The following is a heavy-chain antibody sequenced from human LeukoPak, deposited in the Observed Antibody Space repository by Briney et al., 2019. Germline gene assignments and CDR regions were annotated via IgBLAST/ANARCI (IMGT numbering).Heavy chain of an antibody. CDR3: ARPRYCSSTSCSNAFDI. CDR1: GYTFTGYY. CDR2: INPNSGGT. V-gene: IGHV1-2*02. D-gene: IGHD2-2*01. J-gene: IGHJ3*02. Sequence: ASVKVSCKASGYTFTGYYMHWVRQAPGQGLEWMGWINPNSGGTNYAQKFQGRVTMTRDTSISTAYMEQSRLRSDDTAVYYCARPRYCSSTSCSNAFDIWGQGTMVTVSS.